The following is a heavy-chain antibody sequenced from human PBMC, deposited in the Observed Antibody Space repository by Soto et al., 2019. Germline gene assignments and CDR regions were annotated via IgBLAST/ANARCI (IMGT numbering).Heavy chain of an antibody. CDR3: ARDRVAGDGYYYYGMDV. CDR2: IYYSGST. Sequence: PSETLSLTCTFSVGSISSYYWSWIRQPPAKGLEWIGYIYYSGSTNYNPSLKSRVTISVDTSKNQFSLKLSSVTAADTAVYYCARDRVAGDGYYYYGMDVWGQGTTVTVSS. V-gene: IGHV4-59*01. CDR1: VGSISSYY. J-gene: IGHJ6*02. D-gene: IGHD2-15*01.